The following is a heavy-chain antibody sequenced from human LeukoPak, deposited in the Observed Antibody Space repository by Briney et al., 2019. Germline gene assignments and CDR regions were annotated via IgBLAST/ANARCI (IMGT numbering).Heavy chain of an antibody. V-gene: IGHV4-59*01. CDR1: GGSISSYY. Sequence: SETLSLTCTVSGGSISSYYWSWIRQPPGKGLEWIGYIYYSGSTNYNPSLKSRVTISVDTSKNQFSLKLSSVTAADTAVYYCARGGGYSYGYDYYYYYYMDVWGKGTTVTVS. CDR2: IYYSGST. CDR3: ARGGGYSYGYDYYYYYYMDV. D-gene: IGHD5-18*01. J-gene: IGHJ6*03.